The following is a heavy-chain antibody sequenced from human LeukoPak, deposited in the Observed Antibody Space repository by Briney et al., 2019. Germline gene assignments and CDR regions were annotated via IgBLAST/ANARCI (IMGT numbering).Heavy chain of an antibody. CDR2: ISSSGNI. V-gene: IGHV3-48*01. J-gene: IGHJ4*02. D-gene: IGHD1-7*01. CDR1: GFTFSSYS. Sequence: GGSLRLSCAGSGFTFSSYSMNWVRQAPGKGLEWVSYISSSGNIYYADSVKGRFTISRDNAKNSLFLQMNSLRAEVTAVYYCARAYTGNYYPDYWGQGTLVTVSS. CDR3: ARAYTGNYYPDY.